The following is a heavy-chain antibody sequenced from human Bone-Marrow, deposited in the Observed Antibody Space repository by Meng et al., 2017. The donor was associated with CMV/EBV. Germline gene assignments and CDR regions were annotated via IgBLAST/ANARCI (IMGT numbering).Heavy chain of an antibody. CDR3: AIGTSGWYDGDWFDP. V-gene: IGHV3-23*01. D-gene: IGHD6-19*01. CDR2: ISTSGDST. J-gene: IGHJ5*02. CDR1: GDASNRHA. Sequence: SGDASNRHAMSWVRQTPGKGLEWVSSISTSGDSTHYADSVKGRFTISRDDPKNTVYLQMDSLRAEDTAIYYCAIGTSGWYDGDWFDPWGQGTLVTVSS.